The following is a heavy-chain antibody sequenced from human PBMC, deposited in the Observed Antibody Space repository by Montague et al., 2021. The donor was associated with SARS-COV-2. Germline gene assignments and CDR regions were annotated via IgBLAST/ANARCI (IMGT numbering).Heavy chain of an antibody. CDR1: GASISSGSYY. Sequence: TLSLTCTVSGASISSGSYYWNWIRQLPGKGLEWIGYIYHSGSTYYTPSLQSRVAISVDTSKNEFSLKMTAVTAADTAVYYCARDGDEGYFFEYWGKGLLVTVSS. V-gene: IGHV4-31*03. CDR3: ARDGDEGYFFEY. CDR2: IYHSGST. J-gene: IGHJ4*02. D-gene: IGHD2/OR15-2a*01.